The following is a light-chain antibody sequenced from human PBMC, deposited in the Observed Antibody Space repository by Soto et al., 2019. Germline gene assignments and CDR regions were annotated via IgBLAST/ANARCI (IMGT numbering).Light chain of an antibody. J-gene: IGKJ1*01. Sequence: DIQMTQSPSSLSASVGDRVTITCRASQSISSYLNWYQQKPGKAPKLLIYAASTLQSGVPSRFSGSGSGTDFTLTISRLEPEDFAVYYCQQYGSSERTFGQGTKV. CDR1: QSISSY. V-gene: IGKV1-39*01. CDR2: AAS. CDR3: QQYGSSERT.